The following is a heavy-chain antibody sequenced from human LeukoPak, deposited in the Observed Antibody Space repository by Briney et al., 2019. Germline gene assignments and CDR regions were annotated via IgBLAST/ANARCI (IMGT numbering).Heavy chain of an antibody. CDR1: GFTVSSNY. Sequence: GGSLRLSCAASGFTVSSNYMSWVRQAPGKGLEWVSVIYSSGNTYYADSVKGRFTISRDNSKNTLYLQMNSLRDEDAAVYYCARVRVSVAGHDYWGQGTLVTVSS. D-gene: IGHD6-19*01. CDR3: ARVRVSVAGHDY. V-gene: IGHV3-66*01. J-gene: IGHJ4*02. CDR2: IYSSGNT.